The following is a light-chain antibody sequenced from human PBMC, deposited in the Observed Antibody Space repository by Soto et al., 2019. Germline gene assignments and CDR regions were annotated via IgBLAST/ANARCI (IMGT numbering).Light chain of an antibody. J-gene: IGKJ4*01. CDR3: QQRSNWPT. Sequence: DIMFPQPPGTLSLSPGNRATLSCRASQSVSSSLAWYQQKPGQAPRLLIYDASNRATGIPARFSGSGSGTDFTLTISSLEPEDFAVYYCQQRSNWPTFGGGTKV. V-gene: IGKV3-11*01. CDR2: DAS. CDR1: QSVSSS.